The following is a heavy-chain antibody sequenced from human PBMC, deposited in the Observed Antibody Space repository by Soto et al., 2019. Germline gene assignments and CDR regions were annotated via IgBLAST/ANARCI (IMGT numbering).Heavy chain of an antibody. J-gene: IGHJ6*03. Sequence: EVQLVESGGGLVKPGGSLRLSCAASGFTFSSYSMNWVRQAPGKGLEWVSSISSSSSYIYYADSVKGRFTISRDNAKNSLYLQMNSLRAEDTAVYYCARDADSSSWDYYYYMDVWGKGTTVTVYS. CDR1: GFTFSSYS. CDR2: ISSSSSYI. D-gene: IGHD6-13*01. CDR3: ARDADSSSWDYYYYMDV. V-gene: IGHV3-21*01.